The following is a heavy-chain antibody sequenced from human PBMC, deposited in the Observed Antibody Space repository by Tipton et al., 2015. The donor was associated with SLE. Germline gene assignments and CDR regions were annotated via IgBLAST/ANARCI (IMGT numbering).Heavy chain of an antibody. J-gene: IGHJ4*02. CDR1: GGPFNGFF. CDR3: ARAGILTGYYPYFDY. Sequence: TLSLTCAVSGGPFNGFFWTWIRQPPGKGLEWIGEINYSGNTKYNPSLKSRVSMSVDTSKKHFSLKLSSVTAADTAVYYCARAGILTGYYPYFDYWGQGNLVTVSS. D-gene: IGHD3-9*01. CDR2: INYSGNT. V-gene: IGHV4-34*01.